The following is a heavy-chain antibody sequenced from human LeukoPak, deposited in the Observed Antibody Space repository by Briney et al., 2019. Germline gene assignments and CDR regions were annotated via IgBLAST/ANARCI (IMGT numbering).Heavy chain of an antibody. V-gene: IGHV4-59*08. D-gene: IGHD5-24*01. Sequence: NPPGTLSLTCTVSGDSISSYYWSWIRQPPGKGLEWIGYIYYSGGTDYNPSLKSRVTISVDTSKNQFSLKLRSVTAADTAVYYCARHVTISGPYDASDIWGQGTMVTVSP. CDR2: IYYSGGT. CDR3: ARHVTISGPYDASDI. J-gene: IGHJ3*02. CDR1: GDSISSYY.